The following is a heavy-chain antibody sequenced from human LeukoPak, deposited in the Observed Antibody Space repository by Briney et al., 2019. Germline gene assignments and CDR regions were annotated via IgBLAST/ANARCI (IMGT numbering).Heavy chain of an antibody. CDR1: GFTFSSYA. V-gene: IGHV3-23*01. CDR3: VKDGGSSGHYYMDV. J-gene: IGHJ6*03. D-gene: IGHD6-6*01. CDR2: ITGSGGNT. Sequence: GGSLRLSCTASGFTFSSYAMSWVRQAPGKGLEWVSTITGSGGNTYYADSVKGPFTISRDNSKNTLYLQMNSLRVEDTAVYYCVKDGGSSGHYYMDVWGKGTTVTVSS.